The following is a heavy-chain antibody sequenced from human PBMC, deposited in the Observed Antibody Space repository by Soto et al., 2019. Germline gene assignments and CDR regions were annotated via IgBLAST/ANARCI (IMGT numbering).Heavy chain of an antibody. CDR3: AREVYSNVALNWFDP. CDR2: ISSSSSTI. CDR1: GFTFSSYS. J-gene: IGHJ5*02. V-gene: IGHV3-48*02. D-gene: IGHD4-4*01. Sequence: EVQLVESGGGLVQPGGSLRLSCAASGFTFSSYSMNWVRQAPGKGLEWVSYISSSSSTIYYADSVKGRFTIFRDNAKNTLYLQMNSLRDEETAVYYCAREVYSNVALNWFDPWGQGTLVTVSS.